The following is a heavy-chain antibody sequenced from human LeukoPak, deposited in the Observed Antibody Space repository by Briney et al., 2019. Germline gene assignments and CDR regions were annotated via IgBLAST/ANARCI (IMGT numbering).Heavy chain of an antibody. J-gene: IGHJ4*02. CDR3: TTVGWSYFDY. CDR2: VSYDGSKK. Sequence: PGRSLRLSCAASGFTFSSYVIHWVRQAPGKGLEWVAVVSYDGSKKYYADSVKGRFTISRDNSKNTLYLQMNSLKTEDTAVYYCTTVGWSYFDYWGQGTLVTVSS. D-gene: IGHD6-19*01. CDR1: GFTFSSYV. V-gene: IGHV3-30-3*01.